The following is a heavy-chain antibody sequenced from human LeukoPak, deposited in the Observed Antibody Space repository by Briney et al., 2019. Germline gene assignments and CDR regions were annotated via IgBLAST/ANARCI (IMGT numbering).Heavy chain of an antibody. CDR1: GFTFSSYS. CDR2: ISSSSSDI. J-gene: IGHJ4*02. V-gene: IGHV3-21*01. D-gene: IGHD6-13*01. Sequence: GGSLRLSCAASGFTFSSYSMNWVRQAPGKGLEWVSSISSSSSDIYYADSVKGRFTISRDNAKNSLYLQMNSLRAEDTAVYYCARGAGRYSSLTDFWGQGTQVTVSS. CDR3: ARGAGRYSSLTDF.